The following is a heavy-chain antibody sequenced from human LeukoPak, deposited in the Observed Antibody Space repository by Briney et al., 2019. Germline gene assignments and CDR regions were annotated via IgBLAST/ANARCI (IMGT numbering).Heavy chain of an antibody. D-gene: IGHD4-17*01. CDR2: ISWNGDST. J-gene: IGHJ2*01. V-gene: IGHV3-20*04. CDR1: GFTFDDYG. CDR3: ARDFRATVSSFDL. Sequence: PGGSLRLSCAASGFTFDDYGMSWVRQAPGKGLEWVSGISWNGDSTGYGDSVKGRFTISRDNAKNSLYLQMNSLRAEDTALYYCARDFRATVSSFDLWGRGTLVTVSS.